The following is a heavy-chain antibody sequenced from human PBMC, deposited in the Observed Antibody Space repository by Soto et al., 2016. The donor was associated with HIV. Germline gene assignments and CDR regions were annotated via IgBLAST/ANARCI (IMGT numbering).Heavy chain of an antibody. V-gene: IGHV3-23*01. CDR3: AKDLRMTMVQGFIDALDF. Sequence: EVNLLESGGGLVQPGGSLKLSCGASGFTFGNYAMSWVRQAPGKGLEWVSGISDSGSNTYYADSVKDRFTISRDNSKNTLYLHMNSLRAEDTAVYYCAKDLRMTMVQGFIDALDFWGQGTMVTVSS. CDR2: ISDSGSNT. J-gene: IGHJ3*01. D-gene: IGHD3-10*01. CDR1: GFTFGNYA.